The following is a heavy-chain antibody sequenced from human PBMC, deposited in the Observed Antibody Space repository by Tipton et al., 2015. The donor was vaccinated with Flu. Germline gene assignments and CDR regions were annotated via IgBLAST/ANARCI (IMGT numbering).Heavy chain of an antibody. D-gene: IGHD3-22*01. CDR2: INQDGSEK. CDR1: GFTFSHYW. J-gene: IGHJ5*02. Sequence: QLVQSGGGLVQPGGSLRLSCATSGFTFSHYWMNWVRQAPGKGLEWVANINQDGSEKHYVESVKGRFTISRDNAKNSLYLQMNSLRAEDTAVYYCARGRARAIVVMGSWFDPWGQGTLVTVSS. CDR3: ARGRARAIVVMGSWFDP. V-gene: IGHV3-7*01.